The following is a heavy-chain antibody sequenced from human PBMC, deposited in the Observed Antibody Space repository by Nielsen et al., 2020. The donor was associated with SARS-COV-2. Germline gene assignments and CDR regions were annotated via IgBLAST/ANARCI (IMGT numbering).Heavy chain of an antibody. CDR1: GGSISSYY. CDR3: ARVTAARARYYYYYYGMDV. CDR2: INHSGST. D-gene: IGHD6-13*01. V-gene: IGHV4-34*01. Sequence: GSLRLSCTVSGGSISSYYWSWIRQPPGKGLEWIGEINHSGSTNYNPSLKSRVTISVDTSKNQFSLKLSSVTAADTAVYYCARVTAARARYYYYYYGMDVWGQGTTVTVSS. J-gene: IGHJ6*02.